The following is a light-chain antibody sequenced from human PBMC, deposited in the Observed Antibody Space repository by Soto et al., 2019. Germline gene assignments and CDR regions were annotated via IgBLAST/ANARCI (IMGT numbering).Light chain of an antibody. V-gene: IGKV3-20*01. Sequence: EIVLTQSPGTLSLSPGERATLXCRASQSVGRRYLAWYQQKPGQAPRLLIYGASSRATGIPDRFSGSGSGTDFTLTISRLEPEDFAVYYCQQYGSSPRTFGQGTKVDI. J-gene: IGKJ1*01. CDR3: QQYGSSPRT. CDR2: GAS. CDR1: QSVGRRY.